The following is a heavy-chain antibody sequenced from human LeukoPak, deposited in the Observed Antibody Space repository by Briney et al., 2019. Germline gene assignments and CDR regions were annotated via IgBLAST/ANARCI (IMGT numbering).Heavy chain of an antibody. J-gene: IGHJ4*02. CDR3: AREPLGDYVDY. V-gene: IGHV4-61*01. Sequence: SETLSLTCTVSGGSVSSGSCFWSWIRQPPGKGLEWIGYIHYSGRTNYNPSLESRVTISADTSKNQFSLKLNSVTAADTAVYYCAREPLGDYVDYWGQGTLVTVSS. CDR1: GGSVSSGSCF. CDR2: IHYSGRT.